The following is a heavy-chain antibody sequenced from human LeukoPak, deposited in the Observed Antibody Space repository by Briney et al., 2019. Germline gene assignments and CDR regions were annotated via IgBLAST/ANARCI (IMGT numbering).Heavy chain of an antibody. V-gene: IGHV1-18*01. CDR1: GYTFTSYG. D-gene: IGHD2-21*02. CDR2: ISAYNGNT. CDR3: ARGPLAYCGGDCPSPLDY. J-gene: IGHJ4*02. Sequence: ASVKVSCKASGYTFTSYGISWVRQAPGQGLEWMGWISAYNGNTNYAQKLQGRVTMTTETSTNTAYMELRSLRSDDTAVYYCARGPLAYCGGDCPSPLDYWGQGTLVTVSS.